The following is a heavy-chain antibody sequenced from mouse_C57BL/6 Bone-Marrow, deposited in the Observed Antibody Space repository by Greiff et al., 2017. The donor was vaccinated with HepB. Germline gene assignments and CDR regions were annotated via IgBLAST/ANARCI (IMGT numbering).Heavy chain of an antibody. V-gene: IGHV5-9-1*02. J-gene: IGHJ1*03. Sequence: EVKLQESGEGLVKPGGSLKLSCAASGFTFSSYAMSWVRQTPEKRLEWVAYISSGGDYIYYADTVKGRFTISRDNARNTPYLQMSSLKSEDTAMYYCTKVLAAFDVWGTGTTVTVSS. CDR1: GFTFSSYA. CDR3: TKVLAAFDV. CDR2: ISSGGDYI. D-gene: IGHD1-3*01.